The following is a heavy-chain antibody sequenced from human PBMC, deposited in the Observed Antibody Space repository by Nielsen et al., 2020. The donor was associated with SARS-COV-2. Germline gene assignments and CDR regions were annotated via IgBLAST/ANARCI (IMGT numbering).Heavy chain of an antibody. CDR1: GFTFSSYA. J-gene: IGHJ4*02. V-gene: IGHV3-30-3*01. CDR3: ARDGRIGYGVYLDY. CDR2: ISYDGSNK. D-gene: IGHD5-12*01. Sequence: GESLKISCAASGFTFSSYAMHWVRQAPGKGLEWVAVISYDGSNKYYADSVKGRFTISRDNSKNTLYLQMNGLRAEDTAIYYCARDGRIGYGVYLDYWGQGTLVTVSS.